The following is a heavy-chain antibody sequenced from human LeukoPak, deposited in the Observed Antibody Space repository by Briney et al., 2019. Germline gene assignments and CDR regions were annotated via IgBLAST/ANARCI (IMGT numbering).Heavy chain of an antibody. D-gene: IGHD1-26*01. V-gene: IGHV5-51*01. Sequence: GESLKISCKGSGYSFTSYWIGWVRQMPGKSLEWMGIIYPGDSDTRYSPSFQGQVTISADKSISTAYLQWSSLKASDTAMYYCARQGGEHYYYYYMDVWGKGTTVTVSS. J-gene: IGHJ6*03. CDR2: IYPGDSDT. CDR3: ARQGGEHYYYYYMDV. CDR1: GYSFTSYW.